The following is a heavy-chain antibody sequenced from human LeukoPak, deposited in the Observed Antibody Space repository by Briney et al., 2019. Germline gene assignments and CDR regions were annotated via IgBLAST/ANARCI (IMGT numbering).Heavy chain of an antibody. D-gene: IGHD1-1*01. CDR1: GFTFSSYE. CDR3: AREPTGNIDY. V-gene: IGHV3-48*03. CDR2: ISSSGSTI. Sequence: GGSLRLSCAASGFTFSSYEMNWVRQAPGKGLEWVSYISSSGSTIYYADSVKGRFTISRDNAKNSLYLQMNSLRAEDTAVYYCAREPTGNIDYWGQGTLVTVSS. J-gene: IGHJ4*02.